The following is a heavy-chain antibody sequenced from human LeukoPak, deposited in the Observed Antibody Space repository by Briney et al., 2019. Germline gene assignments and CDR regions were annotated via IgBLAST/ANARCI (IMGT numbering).Heavy chain of an antibody. CDR2: IYYSGST. Sequence: SETPSLTCTVSGGSISSSSYYWGWIRQPPGKGLEWIGSIYYSGSTYYNPSLKSRVTISVDTSKNQFSLKLSSVTAADTAVYYCASSHRGRWLQLLGDRRQFDYWGQGTLVTVSS. J-gene: IGHJ4*02. CDR1: GGSISSSSYY. CDR3: ASSHRGRWLQLLGDRRQFDY. V-gene: IGHV4-39*01. D-gene: IGHD5-24*01.